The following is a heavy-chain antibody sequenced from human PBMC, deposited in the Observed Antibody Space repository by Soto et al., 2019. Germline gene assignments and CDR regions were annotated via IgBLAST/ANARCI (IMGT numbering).Heavy chain of an antibody. Sequence: ASVKVSCKASGYTFTSYGISWVRQAPGQGLEWMGWISAYNGNTNYAQKLQGRVTMTTDTSTSTAYMELRSLRSDDTAVYYCASIAVAYNYFDYWGQGTLVTVSS. CDR2: ISAYNGNT. CDR1: GYTFTSYG. D-gene: IGHD6-19*01. CDR3: ASIAVAYNYFDY. V-gene: IGHV1-18*01. J-gene: IGHJ4*02.